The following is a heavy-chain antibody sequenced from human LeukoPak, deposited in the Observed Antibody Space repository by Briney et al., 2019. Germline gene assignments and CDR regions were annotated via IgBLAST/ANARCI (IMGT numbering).Heavy chain of an antibody. D-gene: IGHD6-6*01. V-gene: IGHV3-73*01. Sequence: GGSLRLSCAASGFTFSGSAMHWVRQASGKGLEWVGRIRSKANSYATAYAASVKGRFTISRDDSKNTAYLQMNSLKTEDTAVYYCTRQIIAARQYYYYYMDVWGKGTTVTVS. CDR1: GFTFSGSA. CDR2: IRSKANSYAT. CDR3: TRQIIAARQYYYYYMDV. J-gene: IGHJ6*03.